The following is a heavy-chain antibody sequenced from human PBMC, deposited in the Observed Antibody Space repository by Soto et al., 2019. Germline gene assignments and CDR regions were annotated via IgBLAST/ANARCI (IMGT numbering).Heavy chain of an antibody. Sequence: QVPLVQSGSEVKKPGASVKVSCKAFGYNFIAYGISWVRQAPGQGLDWLGWISASNGNTDYTQKLQGRVTTTTDTSTSTAYMELRGLTFDDMAVYYCARAGATLTTHFDVWGQGPVITVSS. J-gene: IGHJ5*02. CDR3: ARAGATLTTHFDV. D-gene: IGHD4-4*01. V-gene: IGHV1-18*03. CDR1: GYNFIAYG. CDR2: ISASNGNT.